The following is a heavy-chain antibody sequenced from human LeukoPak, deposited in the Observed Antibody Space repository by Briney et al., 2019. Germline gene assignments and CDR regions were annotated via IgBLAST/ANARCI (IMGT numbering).Heavy chain of an antibody. CDR2: ISSSSSYI. CDR3: ARASDPFGSGYYI. Sequence: GGSLRLSCAASGFTFSSYSMNWVRQAPGKGLEWVSSISSSSSYIYYADSVKGRITISRDNAKNSLYLQMNSLRAEDTAVYYCARASDPFGSGYYIWGQGTLVTVSS. D-gene: IGHD3-22*01. V-gene: IGHV3-21*01. J-gene: IGHJ4*02. CDR1: GFTFSSYS.